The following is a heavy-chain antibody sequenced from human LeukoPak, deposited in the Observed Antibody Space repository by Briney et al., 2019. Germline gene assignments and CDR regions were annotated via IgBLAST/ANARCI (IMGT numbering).Heavy chain of an antibody. CDR2: IRYDGSNK. D-gene: IGHD1-26*01. CDR1: GFTFSSYG. V-gene: IGHV3-30*02. CDR3: AKTGGATSYYYYYMDV. Sequence: PGGSLRLSCAASGFTFSSYGMHWVRQAPGKGLEWVAFIRYDGSNKYYADSVKGRFTISRGNSKNTLYLQMNSLRAEDTAVYYCAKTGGATSYYYYYMDVWGKGTTVTISS. J-gene: IGHJ6*03.